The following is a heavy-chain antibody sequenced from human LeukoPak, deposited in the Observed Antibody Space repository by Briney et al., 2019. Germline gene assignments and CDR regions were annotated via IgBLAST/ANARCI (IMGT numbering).Heavy chain of an antibody. V-gene: IGHV3-33*01. CDR2: IWYDGSNK. Sequence: GRSLRLSCAASGFTFSSYGMHWVRQAPGEGLEWVAVIWYDGSNKYYADSVKGRFTISRDNSKNTLYLQMNSLRAEDTAVYYCAGSITIFGVVSNWFDPWGQGTLVTVSS. CDR1: GFTFSSYG. CDR3: AGSITIFGVVSNWFDP. D-gene: IGHD3-3*01. J-gene: IGHJ5*02.